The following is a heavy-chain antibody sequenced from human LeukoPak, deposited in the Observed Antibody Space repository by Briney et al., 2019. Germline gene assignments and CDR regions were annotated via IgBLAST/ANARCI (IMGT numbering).Heavy chain of an antibody. Sequence: PGGSLRLSCAASGFTFSDYYMSWIRQAPGKGLEWVSYISSSSYTNHADSVKGRFTISRDNAKNSLYLQMNSLRAEDTAVYYCASVVRGVSFDYWGQGTLVTVSS. CDR1: GFTFSDYY. J-gene: IGHJ4*02. V-gene: IGHV3-11*03. D-gene: IGHD3-10*01. CDR3: ASVVRGVSFDY. CDR2: ISSSSYT.